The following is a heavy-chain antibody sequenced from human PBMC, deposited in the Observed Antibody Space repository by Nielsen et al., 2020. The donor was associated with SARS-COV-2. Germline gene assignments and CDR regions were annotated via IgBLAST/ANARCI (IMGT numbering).Heavy chain of an antibody. CDR3: ARERDGSGWGRGWFDP. V-gene: IGHV1-69*13. CDR2: IIPIFGTA. D-gene: IGHD6-19*01. CDR1: GGTFSSYP. J-gene: IGHJ5*02. Sequence: SVKVSCQASGGTFSSYPISWERQAPGHGLEWMGGIIPIFGTANYAQKFQGRVTITADESTSTAYMELSSLRSEDTAVYYCARERDGSGWGRGWFDPWGQGTLVTVSS.